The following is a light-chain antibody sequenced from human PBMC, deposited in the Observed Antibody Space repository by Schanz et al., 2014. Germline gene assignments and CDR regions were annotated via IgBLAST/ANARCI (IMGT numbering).Light chain of an antibody. CDR1: NSNIGNNY. J-gene: IGLJ2*01. Sequence: QSVLTQPPSVSAAPGQKVTISCSGSNSNIGNNYVSWYQQLPGTAPKLLIYSNNQRPSGVPDRFSGSKSGTSASLAISGLQSEDEADYYCATWDNSLNGPVFGGGTKLTVL. CDR2: SNN. CDR3: ATWDNSLNGPV. V-gene: IGLV1-44*01.